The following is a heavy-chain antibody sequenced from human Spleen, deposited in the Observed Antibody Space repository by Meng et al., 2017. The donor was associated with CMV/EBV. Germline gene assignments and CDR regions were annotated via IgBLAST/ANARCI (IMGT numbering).Heavy chain of an antibody. CDR1: GFTFSSYA. CDR2: VSGSGGST. Sequence: GESLKTSCAASGFTFSSYAMSWVRQAPGKGLEWVSGVSGSGGSTYNADSVKGRFTISRDNSKNTLYLQMNSLRADDTAVYYCAKDRGLRVRGDLDYWGQGTLVTVSS. D-gene: IGHD3-10*01. J-gene: IGHJ4*02. CDR3: AKDRGLRVRGDLDY. V-gene: IGHV3-23*01.